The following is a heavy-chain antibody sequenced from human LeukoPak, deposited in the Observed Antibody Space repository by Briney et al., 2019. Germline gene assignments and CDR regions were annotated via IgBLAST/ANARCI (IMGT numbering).Heavy chain of an antibody. CDR1: GFTFSSYA. D-gene: IGHD6-19*01. CDR2: XXXDGRNK. V-gene: IGHV3-30*01. J-gene: IGHJ4*02. Sequence: PGRSLRLSCAASGFTFSSYAMHWVRHPPGTGXXXXXXXXXDGRNKYYADSVKGRFTISRDNSKNTLYLKMNSLRAEDTAVYYCARDHGLSSVWVPGGWYFDYWGQGTLVTVSS. CDR3: ARDHGLSSVWVPGGWYFDY.